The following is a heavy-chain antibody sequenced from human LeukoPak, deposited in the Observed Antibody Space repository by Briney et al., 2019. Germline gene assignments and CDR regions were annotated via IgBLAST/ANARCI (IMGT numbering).Heavy chain of an antibody. Sequence: GGSLRLSCAASGFTFISYAIHWVRQAPGKGLEWVAVISFHGTDSFYADSVKGRFTISRDNSKNTLYLQMNSLRAEDTAVYYCANDVLRYFDWLLYDAFDIWGQGTMVTVSS. CDR1: GFTFISYA. CDR3: ANDVLRYFDWLLYDAFDI. CDR2: ISFHGTDS. J-gene: IGHJ3*02. V-gene: IGHV3-30*04. D-gene: IGHD3-9*01.